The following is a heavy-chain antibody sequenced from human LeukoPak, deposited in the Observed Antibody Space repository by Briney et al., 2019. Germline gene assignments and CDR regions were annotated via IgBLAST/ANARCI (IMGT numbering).Heavy chain of an antibody. CDR3: ARMDYYESSGYTNNWFDP. V-gene: IGHV4-61*02. CDR1: GGSISSGSYY. J-gene: IGHJ5*02. D-gene: IGHD3-22*01. CDR2: IYTSGST. Sequence: SETLSLTCTVSGGSISSGSYYWSWIRQPAGKGLEWIGRIYTSGSTNYNPSLKSRVTISVDTSKNQFSLKLSSVTAADTAVYYCARMDYYESSGYTNNWFDPWGQGTLVTVSS.